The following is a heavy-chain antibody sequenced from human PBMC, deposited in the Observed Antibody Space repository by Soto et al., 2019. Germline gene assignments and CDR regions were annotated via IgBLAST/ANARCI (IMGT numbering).Heavy chain of an antibody. CDR3: ARAMVRGVISDYGMDV. D-gene: IGHD3-10*01. Sequence: SETLSLTCTVSGGSISSGGYYWSWIRQHPGKGLEWIGYIYYSGSTYYNPSLKSRVTISVDTSKNQFSLKLSSVTAADTAVYYCARAMVRGVISDYGMDVWGLGTTVTVSS. J-gene: IGHJ6*02. CDR2: IYYSGST. V-gene: IGHV4-31*03. CDR1: GGSISSGGYY.